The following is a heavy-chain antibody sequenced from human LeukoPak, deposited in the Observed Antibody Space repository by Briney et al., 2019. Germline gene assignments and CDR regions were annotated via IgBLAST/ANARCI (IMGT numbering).Heavy chain of an antibody. CDR1: GFTFSSYD. J-gene: IGHJ6*02. D-gene: IGHD3-22*01. CDR3: ARERPYYDSSGYWVRYYSMDV. Sequence: PGRSLRLSCAASGFTFSSYDMHWVRQATGKGLEWVSAIGTAGDTYYPGSVKGRFTISRENAKNSLYLQMNSLRAGDTAVYYCARERPYYDSSGYWVRYYSMDVWGQGTTVTVSS. V-gene: IGHV3-13*04. CDR2: IGTAGDT.